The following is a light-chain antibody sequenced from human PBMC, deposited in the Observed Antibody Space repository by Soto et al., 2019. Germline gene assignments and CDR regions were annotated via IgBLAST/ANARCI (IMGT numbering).Light chain of an antibody. CDR1: QGIRND. Sequence: AIQMTQSPSSLSASVGDRVTITCRASQGIRNDLDWFQQKPGKAPKLLIYAASNLQSGVPARFSGSGSCSEFTLTFSSLQPEDFETYYCQQLERYPSTFGGGTKVDI. CDR2: AAS. V-gene: IGKV1-6*01. CDR3: QQLERYPST. J-gene: IGKJ4*01.